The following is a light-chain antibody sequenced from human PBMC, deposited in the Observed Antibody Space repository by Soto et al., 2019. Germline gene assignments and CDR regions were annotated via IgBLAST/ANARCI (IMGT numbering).Light chain of an antibody. V-gene: IGLV2-18*02. J-gene: IGLJ1*01. CDR3: CSYTRSTTYV. CDR1: SSDVGSYNR. CDR2: DVS. Sequence: QSVLTQPPSVSGSPGQSVTISCTGTSSDVGSYNRVSWYQQPPGTAPKLMIYDVSNRPSGVPDRFSGSKSGNTASLTISGLQAEDEADYYCCSYTRSTTYVFGTGTKVTVL.